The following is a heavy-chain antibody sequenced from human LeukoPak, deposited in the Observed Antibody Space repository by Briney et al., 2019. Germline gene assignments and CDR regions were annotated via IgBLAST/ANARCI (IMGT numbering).Heavy chain of an antibody. J-gene: IGHJ4*02. Sequence: ASVKVSCKASGYTFTSYGISWVRQAPGQGLEWMGWTSAYNGNTNYAQKFQGRVTITADKSTSTAYMELSSLRSEDTAVYYCARARYIQLWSAVVPHNADNFDYWGQGTLVTVSS. D-gene: IGHD5-18*01. CDR2: TSAYNGNT. CDR1: GYTFTSYG. CDR3: ARARYIQLWSAVVPHNADNFDY. V-gene: IGHV1-18*01.